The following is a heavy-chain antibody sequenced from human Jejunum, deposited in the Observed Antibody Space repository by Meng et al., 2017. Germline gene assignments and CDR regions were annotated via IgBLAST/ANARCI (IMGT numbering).Heavy chain of an antibody. D-gene: IGHD1-26*01. CDR2: IYYSGST. V-gene: IGHV4-61*01. J-gene: IGHJ4*02. Sequence: QVDGQEQAPGPGMPSATLSLTCTVSGDSVSSDNYYWSWIRQPPGKGLEWIGYIYYSGSTDHNPSLKSRVTMSVDTSRNQFSLNLSSVTAADTAVYYCARVILYSGSYYFDSWGQGTLVTVSS. CDR3: ARVILYSGSYYFDS. CDR1: GDSVSSDNYY.